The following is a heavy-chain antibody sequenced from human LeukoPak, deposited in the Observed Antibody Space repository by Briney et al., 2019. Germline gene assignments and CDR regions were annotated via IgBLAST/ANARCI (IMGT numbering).Heavy chain of an antibody. D-gene: IGHD2-2*02. CDR1: GGSISSYY. Sequence: PSETLSLTCTVSGGSISSYYWSWIRQPAGKGLEWIGRIYTSGSTNYNPSLKSRVTMSVDTSKNQFSLKLSSVTAADTAVYYCARGPYCSSTSCYTFDYWGQGTLVTVSS. V-gene: IGHV4-4*07. J-gene: IGHJ4*02. CDR3: ARGPYCSSTSCYTFDY. CDR2: IYTSGST.